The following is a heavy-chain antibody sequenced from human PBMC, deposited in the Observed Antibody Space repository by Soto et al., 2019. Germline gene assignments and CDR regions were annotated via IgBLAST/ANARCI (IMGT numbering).Heavy chain of an antibody. D-gene: IGHD2-15*01. V-gene: IGHV1-69*04. CDR1: GVTFSSYT. CDR3: ARDRGYRGYCSGGSCPNWFDP. CDR2: IIPILGIA. Sequence: SVKVSCKASGVTFSSYTISWVRQAPGQGLEWMGRIIPILGIANYAQKFQGRVTITADKSTSTAYMELSSLRSEDTAVCYCARDRGYRGYCSGGSCPNWFDPWGQGTLVTVSS. J-gene: IGHJ5*02.